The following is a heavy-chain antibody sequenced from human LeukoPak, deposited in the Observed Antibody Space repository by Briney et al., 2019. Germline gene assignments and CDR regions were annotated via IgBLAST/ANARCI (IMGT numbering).Heavy chain of an antibody. CDR1: GGSISSGGYY. V-gene: IGHV4-31*03. CDR3: AKAAAGMDWFDP. D-gene: IGHD6-13*01. Sequence: TLSLTCTVSGGSISSGGYYWSWIRQHPGKGLEWIGYIYYSGSTYYNPSLKSRVTISVDTSKNQFSLKLSSVTAADTAVYYCAKAAAGMDWFDPWGQGTLVTVSS. CDR2: IYYSGST. J-gene: IGHJ5*02.